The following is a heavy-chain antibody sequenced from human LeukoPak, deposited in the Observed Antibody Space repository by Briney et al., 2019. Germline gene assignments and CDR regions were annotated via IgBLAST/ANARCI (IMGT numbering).Heavy chain of an antibody. CDR2: IYSGGST. CDR1: GFTVSSNY. V-gene: IGHV3-53*01. CDR3: ARAKSGWYYFDY. Sequence: PGGSLSLSCAASGFTVSSNYMSWVRQAPGKGLEWVSVIYSGGSTYYADSVKGRFTISRDNSKNTLYLQMNSLRAEDTAVYYCARAKSGWYYFDYWGQGTLVTVSS. D-gene: IGHD6-19*01. J-gene: IGHJ4*02.